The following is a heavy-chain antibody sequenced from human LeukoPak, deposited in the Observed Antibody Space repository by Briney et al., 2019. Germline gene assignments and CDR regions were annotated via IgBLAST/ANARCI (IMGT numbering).Heavy chain of an antibody. D-gene: IGHD4-17*01. CDR3: ARGSSTVTTGYGMDV. CDR1: GYTFTSYG. V-gene: IGHV1-18*01. CDR2: ISAYNGNT. Sequence: GASVKVSCKASGYTFTSYGISWVRQAPGQGIEWMGWISAYNGNTNYAQKLQGRVTMTTDTSTSTAYMELRSLRSDDTAVYYCARGSSTVTTGYGMDVWGQGTTVTVS. J-gene: IGHJ6*02.